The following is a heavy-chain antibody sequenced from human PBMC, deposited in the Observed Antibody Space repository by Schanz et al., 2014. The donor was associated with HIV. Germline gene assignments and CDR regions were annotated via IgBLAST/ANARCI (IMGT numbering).Heavy chain of an antibody. CDR2: IIPIFGTA. V-gene: IGHV1-69*01. J-gene: IGHJ5*02. CDR1: GGRFRNYG. Sequence: QVQLVQSGGEVKNPGSAVKVSCKAAGGRFRNYGITWVRQAPGQGLEWVGGIIPIFGTANYAQKFQGRVTITADESTSTAYMELSSLRSEDTAVYYCAKNLITMVRGFDPWGQGTLVTVSS. D-gene: IGHD3-10*01. CDR3: AKNLITMVRGFDP.